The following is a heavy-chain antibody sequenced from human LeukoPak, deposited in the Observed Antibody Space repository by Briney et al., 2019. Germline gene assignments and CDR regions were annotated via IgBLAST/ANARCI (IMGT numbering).Heavy chain of an antibody. D-gene: IGHD3-10*01. CDR2: IYATGNT. V-gene: IGHV4-4*09. J-gene: IGHJ6*03. Sequence: SETLSLTCAVSGGSMSDHYWSWIRQAPGTTLEWIGYIYATGNTNYSPSLKGRVTISLDTSKNHFSLRLRSVTAADTALYYCARHFRRDYPDSGSSQYFHYIDVWGKGTTVVVSS. CDR1: GGSMSDHY. CDR3: ARHFRRDYPDSGSSQYFHYIDV.